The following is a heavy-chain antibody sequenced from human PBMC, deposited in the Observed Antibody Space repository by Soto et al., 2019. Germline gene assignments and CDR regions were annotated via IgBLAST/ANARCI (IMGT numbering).Heavy chain of an antibody. CDR2: MNPKTGNT. CDR1: GYTFTSYD. CDR3: ARDTDYDFRSGYYRAPVN. J-gene: IGHJ4*02. D-gene: IGHD3-3*01. V-gene: IGHV1-8*01. Sequence: ASVKFSCKASGYTFTSYDINWVRQATGQGLEWMGWMNPKTGNTGYAQKFQGRVTMTRNTSISPAYMELSSLRSEDTAVYYCARDTDYDFRSGYYRAPVNWGQGTLVTVSS.